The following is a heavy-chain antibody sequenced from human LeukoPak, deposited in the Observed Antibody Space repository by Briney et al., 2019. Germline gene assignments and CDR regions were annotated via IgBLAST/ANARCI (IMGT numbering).Heavy chain of an antibody. V-gene: IGHV4-59*12. CDR3: ARGWANYYDSSGYLDY. Sequence: SETLSLTCTVSGGSISSYYWSWIRQPPGKGLEWIGYIYYSGSTSYNPSLKSRVTISVDTSKNQFSLKLSSVTAADTAVYYCARGWANYYDSSGYLDYWGQGTLVTVSS. J-gene: IGHJ4*02. CDR2: IYYSGST. CDR1: GGSISSYY. D-gene: IGHD3-22*01.